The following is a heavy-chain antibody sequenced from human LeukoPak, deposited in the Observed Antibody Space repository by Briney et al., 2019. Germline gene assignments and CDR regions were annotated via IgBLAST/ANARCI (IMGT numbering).Heavy chain of an antibody. D-gene: IGHD1-26*01. CDR1: GDSFSNNRAS. Sequence: SQTLSLTCAISGDSFSNNRASWGWIRRSPSRGLEWLGRTYYRSQWFDEYAPSLRSRITINPDTSKNQFSLQLTSVTPEDTAVYYCVRIRGLGLFDYWGQGTLVTVSS. CDR3: VRIRGLGLFDY. V-gene: IGHV6-1*01. J-gene: IGHJ4*02. CDR2: TYYRSQWFD.